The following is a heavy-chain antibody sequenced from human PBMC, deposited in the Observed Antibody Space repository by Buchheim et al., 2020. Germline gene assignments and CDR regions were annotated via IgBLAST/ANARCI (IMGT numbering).Heavy chain of an antibody. J-gene: IGHJ5*02. CDR1: GFTFSSYA. V-gene: IGHV3-23*01. CDR3: AKDDFYDFWSALPHWFDP. Sequence: EVQLLESGGGLVQPGGSLRLSCAASGFTFSSYAMSWVRQAPGKGLEWVSAISGSGGSTYYADSVKGRFTISRDNSKNTLYLQMNSLRAEDTAAYYCAKDDFYDFWSALPHWFDPWGQGTL. D-gene: IGHD3-3*01. CDR2: ISGSGGST.